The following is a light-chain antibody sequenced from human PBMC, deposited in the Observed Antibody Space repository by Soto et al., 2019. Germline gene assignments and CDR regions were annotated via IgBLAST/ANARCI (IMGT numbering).Light chain of an antibody. CDR2: GAS. Sequence: EIVLTQSPGTLSLSPGERATLSCKASQSVSSSYLAWYRQKPGQAPRLLIHGASSRATGIPNRFSGSRSGTDFTLTISRLEPEDFAVYYCQQYGSSPSITFGQGTRLDIK. CDR3: QQYGSSPSIT. CDR1: QSVSSSY. V-gene: IGKV3-20*01. J-gene: IGKJ5*01.